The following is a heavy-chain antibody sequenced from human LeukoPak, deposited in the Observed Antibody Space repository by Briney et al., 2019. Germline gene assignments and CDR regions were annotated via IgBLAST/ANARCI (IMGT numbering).Heavy chain of an antibody. CDR2: IKSKTEGGTT. CDR3: TRDTGVLDY. J-gene: IGHJ4*02. V-gene: IGHV3-15*01. CDR1: RFKFSDYY. Sequence: GGSLRLSCAASRFKFSDYYMSWVRQAPGTGVEWVGRIKSKTEGGTTDYAAPVKGRFTISRDDSKNTLYLQMNSLKTEDTAVYYCTRDTGVLDYWGQGTLVTVSS. D-gene: IGHD1-14*01.